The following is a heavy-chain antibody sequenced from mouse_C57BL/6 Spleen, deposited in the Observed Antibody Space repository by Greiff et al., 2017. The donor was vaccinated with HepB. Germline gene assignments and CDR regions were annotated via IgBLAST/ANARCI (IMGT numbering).Heavy chain of an antibody. D-gene: IGHD3-2*02. CDR1: GYTFTSYW. J-gene: IGHJ2*01. CDR3: ARPDSSGYDFDY. CDR2: IDPSDSYT. V-gene: IGHV1-50*01. Sequence: VQLQQSGAELVKPGASVKLSCKASGYTFTSYWMQWVKQRPGQGLEWIGEIDPSDSYTNSNQKFKGKATLTVDTSSSTAYMQLSSLTSEDSAVYYWARPDSSGYDFDYWGQGTTLTVSS.